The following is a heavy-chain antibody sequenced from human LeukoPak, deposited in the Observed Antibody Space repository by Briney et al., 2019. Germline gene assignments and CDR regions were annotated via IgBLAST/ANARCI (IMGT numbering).Heavy chain of an antibody. Sequence: SQTLSLTCTVSGGSISSGGYYWSWIRQPPGKGLEWIGYIYYSGSTNYNPSLKSRVTISVDTSKNQFSLKLSSVTAADTAVYYCARSEKWAARFDIWGQGTMVTVSS. D-gene: IGHD6-6*01. J-gene: IGHJ3*02. V-gene: IGHV4-61*08. CDR2: IYYSGST. CDR3: ARSEKWAARFDI. CDR1: GGSISSGGYY.